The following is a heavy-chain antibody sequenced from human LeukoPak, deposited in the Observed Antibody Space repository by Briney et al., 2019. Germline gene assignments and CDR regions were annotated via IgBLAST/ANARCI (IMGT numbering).Heavy chain of an antibody. Sequence: ASVKVSCKASGYTFTSYGISWVRQAPGQGLEWMGLISAYNGNTNYAQKLQVRVTMTTDTSTSTAYMELRSLSSDATAVYYCAEDWSRELSWFDPWGQGTLVTVSS. D-gene: IGHD3-10*01. V-gene: IGHV1-18*01. CDR3: AEDWSRELSWFDP. CDR2: ISAYNGNT. CDR1: GYTFTSYG. J-gene: IGHJ5*02.